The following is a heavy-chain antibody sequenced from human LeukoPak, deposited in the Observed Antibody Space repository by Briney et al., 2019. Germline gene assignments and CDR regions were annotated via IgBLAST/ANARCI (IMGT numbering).Heavy chain of an antibody. J-gene: IGHJ3*02. V-gene: IGHV4-61*01. Sequence: SETLSLTCTVSGGSISSSSYYWSWIRRPPGRGLEWIAYLSHSGSSDSNPSLTSRVTTLVDTSKNQFSLKLTSVTAADTAVYYCARARYANAWYAFDIWGHGTMVTVSS. CDR1: GGSISSSSYY. D-gene: IGHD2-2*01. CDR3: ARARYANAWYAFDI. CDR2: LSHSGSS.